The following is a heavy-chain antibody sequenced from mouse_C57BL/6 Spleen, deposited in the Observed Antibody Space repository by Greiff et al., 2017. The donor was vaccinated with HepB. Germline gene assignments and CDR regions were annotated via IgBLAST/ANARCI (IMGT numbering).Heavy chain of an antibody. CDR1: GFTFSSYA. CDR2: ISDGGSYT. Sequence: EVKVVESGGGLVKPGGSLKLSCAASGFTFSSYAMSWVRQTPEKRLEWVATISDGGSYTYYPDNVKGRFTISRDNAKNNLYLQMSHLKSEDTAMYYCARDGEKNYFDYWGQGTTLTVSS. CDR3: ARDGEKNYFDY. J-gene: IGHJ2*01. V-gene: IGHV5-4*01.